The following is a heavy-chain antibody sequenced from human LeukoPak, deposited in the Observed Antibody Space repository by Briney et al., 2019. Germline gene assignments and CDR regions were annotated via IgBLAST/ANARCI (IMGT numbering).Heavy chain of an antibody. V-gene: IGHV4-38-2*02. Sequence: SETLSLTCTVSGYSISSGCYWGWIRQPPGKGLEWIGSIYHSGSTYYNPSLKSRVTISVDTSKNQFSLKLSSVTAADTAVYYCARGVDDYVWGSYRYPSPHRFDYWGQGTLVTVSS. CDR3: ARGVDDYVWGSYRYPSPHRFDY. D-gene: IGHD3-16*02. CDR1: GYSISSGCY. CDR2: IYHSGST. J-gene: IGHJ4*02.